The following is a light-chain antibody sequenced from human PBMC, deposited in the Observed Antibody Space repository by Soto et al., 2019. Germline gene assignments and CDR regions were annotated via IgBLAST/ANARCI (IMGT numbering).Light chain of an antibody. CDR2: HAS. CDR3: QQYGTFPFS. CDR1: QVVSSSY. J-gene: IGKJ2*01. V-gene: IGKV3-20*01. Sequence: EIVLTQSPGTLSLSPGESATLSCRANQVVSSSYLAWYQQKLGQAPRLLIYHASDRAIGIPDRFSGSGSGTDFTLTITRLEPEDFALFYCQQYGTFPFSFGQGTKLEIK.